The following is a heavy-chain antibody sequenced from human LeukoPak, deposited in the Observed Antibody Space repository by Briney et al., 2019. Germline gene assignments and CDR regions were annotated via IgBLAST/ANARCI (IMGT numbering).Heavy chain of an antibody. D-gene: IGHD3-22*01. CDR2: ISSSSSYI. V-gene: IGHV3-21*01. CDR3: ARELTYYYDSSGYSDY. Sequence: VGSLRLSCAASGFTFSSYSMNWVRQAPGKGLEWVSSISSSSSYIYYADSVKGRFTISRDNAKNSLYLQMNSLRAEDTAVYYCARELTYYYDSSGYSDYWGRGTLVTVSS. J-gene: IGHJ4*02. CDR1: GFTFSSYS.